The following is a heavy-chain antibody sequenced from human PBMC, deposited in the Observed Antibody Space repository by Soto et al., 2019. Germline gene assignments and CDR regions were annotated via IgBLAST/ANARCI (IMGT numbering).Heavy chain of an antibody. D-gene: IGHD3-10*01. V-gene: IGHV3-74*03. CDR2: IDADDSTA. Sequence: EVQLVESGGGLVQPGGSLRLSCVVSGLTFGTTWMHWVRQAPGKGLVWVSRIDADDSTATYADSVKGRFTISRDNSKNTLYLQMNSLRPEDTAVYYCARDYYYSVDVWGQGTSVTVSS. J-gene: IGHJ6*02. CDR1: GLTFGTTW. CDR3: ARDYYYSVDV.